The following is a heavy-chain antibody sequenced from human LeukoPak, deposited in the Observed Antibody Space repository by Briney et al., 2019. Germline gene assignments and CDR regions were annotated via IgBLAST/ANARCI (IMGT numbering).Heavy chain of an antibody. J-gene: IGHJ5*02. V-gene: IGHV4-61*02. Sequence: SQTLSLTCTVSGGSISSGSYYWSWIRQPAGKGLEWIGRIYTSGSTNYNPSLKSRVTISVDTSKNQFSLKLSSVTAADTAVYYCARSSNYYDSSGYLAGWFDPWGREPWSPSPQ. CDR2: IYTSGST. D-gene: IGHD3-22*01. CDR3: ARSSNYYDSSGYLAGWFDP. CDR1: GGSISSGSYY.